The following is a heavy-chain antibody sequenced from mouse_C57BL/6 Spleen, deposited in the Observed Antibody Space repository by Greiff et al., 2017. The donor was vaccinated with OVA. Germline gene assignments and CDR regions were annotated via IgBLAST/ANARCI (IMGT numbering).Heavy chain of an antibody. D-gene: IGHD4-1*01. CDR1: GYTFTDYY. Sequence: VQVVESGAELVRPGASVKLSCKASGYTFTDYYINWVKQRPGQGLEWIARIYPGSGNTYYNEKFKGKATLTAEKSSSTAYMQLSSLTSEDSAVYFCARRGWDGAMDYWGQGTSVTVSS. CDR2: IYPGSGNT. V-gene: IGHV1-76*01. CDR3: ARRGWDGAMDY. J-gene: IGHJ4*01.